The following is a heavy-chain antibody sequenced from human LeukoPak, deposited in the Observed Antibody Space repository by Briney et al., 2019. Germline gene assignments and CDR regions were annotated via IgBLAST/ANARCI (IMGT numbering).Heavy chain of an antibody. D-gene: IGHD3-22*01. V-gene: IGHV1-18*01. Sequence: ASVKVSCKASGYTFTSYGISWVRQAPGQGLEWMGWISAYNGNTNYAQKLQGRVTMTTDTSTSTAYMELRSLRSDDTAVYYCARAASEDSSGYSLDIWGQGTMVTVSS. CDR1: GYTFTSYG. CDR2: ISAYNGNT. CDR3: ARAASEDSSGYSLDI. J-gene: IGHJ3*02.